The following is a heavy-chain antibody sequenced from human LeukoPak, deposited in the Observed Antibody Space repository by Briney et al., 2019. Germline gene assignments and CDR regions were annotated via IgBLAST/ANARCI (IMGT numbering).Heavy chain of an antibody. Sequence: SQTLSLTCTVSGGSISSGVYYWSWIRQHPGKGLEWIGYIYYSGSTYYNPSLKSRVTISVDTSKNQFALKLSSVTAADTAVYYCARDRIETPDDKHGMDVWGQGTTVTVSS. CDR1: GGSISSGVYY. D-gene: IGHD3-9*01. V-gene: IGHV4-31*03. J-gene: IGHJ6*02. CDR3: ARDRIETPDDKHGMDV. CDR2: IYYSGST.